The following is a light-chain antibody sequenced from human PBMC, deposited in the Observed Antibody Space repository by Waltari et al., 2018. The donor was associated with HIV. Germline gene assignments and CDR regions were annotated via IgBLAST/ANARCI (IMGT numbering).Light chain of an antibody. CDR2: GNK. V-gene: IGLV1-40*01. J-gene: IGLJ2*01. Sequence: QSVLTQPPSVSGAPGQRVTIPCTGGLSNIGADYDVHWYQQIPGTAPKLLISGNKNRPSGVPDRFSASKSGASASLAITGLQAEDEADYFCQSYDRSLSASVVFGGGTKLTVL. CDR1: LSNIGADYD. CDR3: QSYDRSLSASVV.